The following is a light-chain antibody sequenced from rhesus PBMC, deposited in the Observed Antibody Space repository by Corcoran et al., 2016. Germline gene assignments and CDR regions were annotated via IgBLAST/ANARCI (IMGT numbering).Light chain of an antibody. CDR1: QGISNY. J-gene: IGKJ2*01. Sequence: DIQMTQSPSSLSASVGDRVTITCRASQGISNYLSWYQQKAGKPPKRLIYAASRLQSGVPSRFSGSGSGTEFTLTLSSLQPDDFAAYYCLHYNSEPYSFGQGTKVEIK. V-gene: IGKV1-36*01. CDR2: AAS. CDR3: LHYNSEPYS.